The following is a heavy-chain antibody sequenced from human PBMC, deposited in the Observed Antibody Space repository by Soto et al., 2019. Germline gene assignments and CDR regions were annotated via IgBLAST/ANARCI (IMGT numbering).Heavy chain of an antibody. CDR1: GFTFSTYT. V-gene: IGHV3-21*01. J-gene: IGHJ4*02. CDR3: TRDTVAGGLAPMDY. D-gene: IGHD2-2*01. Sequence: DVQLVESGGGLVKPGGSLRLSCAASGFTFSTYTMNWVRQAPGKGLEWVSSISSGSDFIYYADSLKGRFTVSRDNAKNSLYLQMNRLRADDTALYYCTRDTVAGGLAPMDYWGQGTLVTVSS. CDR2: ISSGSDFI.